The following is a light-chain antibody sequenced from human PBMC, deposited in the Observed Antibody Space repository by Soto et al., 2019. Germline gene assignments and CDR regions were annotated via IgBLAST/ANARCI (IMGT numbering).Light chain of an antibody. CDR1: SSDVGDYNS. CDR2: DVS. CDR3: CSYVGGYSYV. J-gene: IGLJ1*01. Sequence: LTQPRSVSGSPGQSVTVSCIGTSSDVGDYNSVSWYQQHPGKAPKLMIYDVSKRPSGVPDRFSGSKSGNTASLTISGLQAENEADYYCCSYVGGYSYVFGIGTKVTVL. V-gene: IGLV2-11*01.